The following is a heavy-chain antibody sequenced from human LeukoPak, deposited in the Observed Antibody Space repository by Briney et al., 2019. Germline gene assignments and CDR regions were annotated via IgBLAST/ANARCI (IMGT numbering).Heavy chain of an antibody. CDR3: ARDRIDFDY. Sequence: SETLSLSCTVSSYSISSGYYWGWIRQPPEKGLEWIGSIYQSGSTYYNPSLKSRVTISVDTSKNQFSLKLSSVTAADTAVYYCARDRIDFDYWGQGTLVTVSS. J-gene: IGHJ4*02. CDR2: IYQSGST. V-gene: IGHV4-38-2*02. D-gene: IGHD2/OR15-2a*01. CDR1: SYSISSGYY.